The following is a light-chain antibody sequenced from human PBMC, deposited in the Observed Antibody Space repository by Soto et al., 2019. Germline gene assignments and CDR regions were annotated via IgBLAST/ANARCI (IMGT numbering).Light chain of an antibody. CDR2: AAS. CDR1: QSIDNY. V-gene: IGKV1-39*01. CDR3: QQSYSTPPIT. J-gene: IGKJ5*01. Sequence: DIQMTQSPSSLSVSVGDRVTITCRASQSIDNYLNWYQQKPGKAPKLLIYAASSLQSGVPSRFSGSGSGTDFTLTISSLQPEDFATYYCQQSYSTPPITFGQGTRLEIK.